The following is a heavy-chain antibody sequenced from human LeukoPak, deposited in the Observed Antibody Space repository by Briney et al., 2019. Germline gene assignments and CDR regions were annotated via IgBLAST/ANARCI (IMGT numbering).Heavy chain of an antibody. Sequence: GGSLRLSCAASGFTFSTNAVSWVRQAPGKGLEWVSAISGRTSSTYYSDSVKGRFTISRDNSKSTLYLQMDSLRAEDTAVYYCAKCGNSGCHLIDYWGQGTLVTVSS. V-gene: IGHV3-23*01. CDR3: AKCGNSGCHLIDY. J-gene: IGHJ4*02. CDR2: ISGRTSST. CDR1: GFTFSTNA. D-gene: IGHD5-12*01.